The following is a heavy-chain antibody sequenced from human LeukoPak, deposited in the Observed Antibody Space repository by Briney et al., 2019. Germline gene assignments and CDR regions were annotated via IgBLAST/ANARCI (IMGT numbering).Heavy chain of an antibody. CDR2: INPNSGGT. J-gene: IGHJ4*02. V-gene: IGHV1-2*02. D-gene: IGHD3-10*01. Sequence: ASVKVPCKASGYTFIGYYMHWVRQAPGQGLEWMGWINPNSGGTNYAQKFQGRVTMTRDTSISTAYMELSRLRSDDTAVYYCASGRLYGSGSYHSFDYWGQGTLVTVSS. CDR3: ASGRLYGSGSYHSFDY. CDR1: GYTFIGYY.